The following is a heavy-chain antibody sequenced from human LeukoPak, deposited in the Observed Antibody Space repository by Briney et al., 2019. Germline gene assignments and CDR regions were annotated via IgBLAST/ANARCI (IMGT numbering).Heavy chain of an antibody. Sequence: SETLSLTCTVSGYSISSGYYWGWIRQPPGKGLEWIGSIYHSGSTYYNPSLKSRVTISVDTSKNQFSLKLSSVTAADTAVYYCARVLPYYDFWSGYFGPLGVWFDPWGQGTLVTVSS. CDR3: ARVLPYYDFWSGYFGPLGVWFDP. CDR1: GYSISSGYY. D-gene: IGHD3-3*01. J-gene: IGHJ5*02. CDR2: IYHSGST. V-gene: IGHV4-38-2*02.